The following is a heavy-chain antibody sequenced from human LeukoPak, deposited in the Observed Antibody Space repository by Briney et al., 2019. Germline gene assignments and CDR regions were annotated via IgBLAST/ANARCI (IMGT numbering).Heavy chain of an antibody. D-gene: IGHD3-22*01. V-gene: IGHV3-23*01. CDR1: GFTFSSYA. Sequence: GGSLRLSCAASGFTFSSYAMSWVRQAPGKGLEWVSAISGSGGSRYYADSVKGRFTISRDNSKNTLYLQMNSLRAEDTAVYYCAKARLYYYDSSGYEGGYYFDYWGQGTLVTVSS. CDR2: ISGSGGSR. J-gene: IGHJ4*02. CDR3: AKARLYYYDSSGYEGGYYFDY.